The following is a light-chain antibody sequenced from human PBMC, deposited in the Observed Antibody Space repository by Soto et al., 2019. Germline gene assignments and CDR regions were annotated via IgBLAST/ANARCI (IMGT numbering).Light chain of an antibody. J-gene: IGKJ1*01. Sequence: EIVLTQSPPTLPWSQGERGTLSCRASQTGSTNYLAWYQPKPGQDPRLLIYGPSKRATGIPDRFSGSGSGTDFTLTISRLEPEDFAVYFCQQYGSSPRTFGQGTKVDI. CDR1: QTGSTNY. CDR3: QQYGSSPRT. V-gene: IGKV3-20*01. CDR2: GPS.